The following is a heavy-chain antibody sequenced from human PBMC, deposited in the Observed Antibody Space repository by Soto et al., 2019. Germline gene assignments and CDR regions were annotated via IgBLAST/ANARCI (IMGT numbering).Heavy chain of an antibody. CDR3: ARAGTNFYGLFHHFDY. CDR1: GDSVSSNSAT. V-gene: IGHV6-1*01. D-gene: IGHD1-7*01. Sequence: QTLSLTCAISGDSVSSNSATWNWIRLSPSRGLEWLGRTFQRSRSYSDYAESLKSRISITPDTSKNQFSLQLKSVTPEDTAIYFCARAGTNFYGLFHHFDYWGQANL. J-gene: IGHJ4*02. CDR2: TFQRSRSYS.